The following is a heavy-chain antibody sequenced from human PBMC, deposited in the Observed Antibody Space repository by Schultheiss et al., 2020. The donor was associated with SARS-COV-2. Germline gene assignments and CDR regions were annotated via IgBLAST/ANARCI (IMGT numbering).Heavy chain of an antibody. V-gene: IGHV4-61*01. CDR1: GGSISSSNW. J-gene: IGHJ6*02. CDR3: ARVIDDYGKYYYGMDV. D-gene: IGHD4-17*01. Sequence: SQTLSLTCTVSGGSISSSNWWSWIRQPPGKGLEWIGYIYYSGSTNYNPSLKSRVTISVDTSKNQFSLKLSSVTAADTAVYYCARVIDDYGKYYYGMDVWGQGTTVTVSS. CDR2: IYYSGST.